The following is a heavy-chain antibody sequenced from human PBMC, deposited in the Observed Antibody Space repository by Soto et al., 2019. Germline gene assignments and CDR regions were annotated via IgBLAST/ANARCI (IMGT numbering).Heavy chain of an antibody. J-gene: IGHJ4*02. D-gene: IGHD3-22*01. Sequence: GASLKVSCKVSGYTHAELSIHWVRQAPGKGLEWMGGFDPEDGETIYAQKFQGRVTMTEDTSTDTAYMELSSLRSEDTAVYYCATDLGIVVVWGQGTLVTGSS. CDR1: GYTHAELS. V-gene: IGHV1-24*01. CDR2: FDPEDGET. CDR3: ATDLGIVVV.